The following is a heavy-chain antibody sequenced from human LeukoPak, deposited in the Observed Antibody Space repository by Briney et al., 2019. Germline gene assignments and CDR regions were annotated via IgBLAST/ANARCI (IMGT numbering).Heavy chain of an antibody. D-gene: IGHD7-27*01. Sequence: PSETLSLTCSVSGDFITAYYWSWIRQPPGKGLEWIGYVYYSGSTEYNPSLRSRVTISLEMSKHQFSLNLTSVTAADTAVYYCASNTGTVFDYWGQGALVTVSS. V-gene: IGHV4-59*01. J-gene: IGHJ4*02. CDR3: ASNTGTVFDY. CDR2: VYYSGST. CDR1: GDFITAYY.